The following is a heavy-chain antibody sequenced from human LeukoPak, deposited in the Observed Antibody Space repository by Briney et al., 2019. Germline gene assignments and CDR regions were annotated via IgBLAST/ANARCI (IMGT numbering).Heavy chain of an antibody. CDR3: ARDRAGTCSGGSCSWYFDL. J-gene: IGHJ2*01. CDR2: IRYDGSNK. D-gene: IGHD2-15*01. Sequence: GGSLRLSCAASGFTFSSYGMHWVRQAPGKGLEWVAFIRYDGSNKYYADSVKGRFTISRDDSKNTLYLQMNSLRAEDTAVYYCARDRAGTCSGGSCSWYFDLWGRGTPVTVSS. CDR1: GFTFSSYG. V-gene: IGHV3-30*02.